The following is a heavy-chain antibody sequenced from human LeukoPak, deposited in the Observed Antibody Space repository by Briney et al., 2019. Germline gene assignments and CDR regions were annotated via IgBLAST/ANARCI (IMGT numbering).Heavy chain of an antibody. Sequence: GGSLRLSCAASGFTFSTYGMNWVRQAPGKGLEWVSYIGTSSSTICYADSVKGRFTISRDNAKNSLYLQMNSLRDEDTAVYYCARHDYGGNSGDYWGQGTLVTVSS. V-gene: IGHV3-48*02. CDR2: IGTSSSTI. CDR3: ARHDYGGNSGDY. J-gene: IGHJ4*02. D-gene: IGHD4-23*01. CDR1: GFTFSTYG.